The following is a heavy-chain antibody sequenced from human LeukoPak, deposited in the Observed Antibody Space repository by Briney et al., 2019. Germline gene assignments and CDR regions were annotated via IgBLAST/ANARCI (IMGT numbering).Heavy chain of an antibody. CDR3: ARGGTAFDI. J-gene: IGHJ3*02. V-gene: IGHV4-59*12. CDR2: IYHSRST. CDR1: GGSISSYY. D-gene: IGHD1-26*01. Sequence: SETLSLTCTVSGGSISSYYWSWIRQPPGKGLEWFGYIYHSRSTYYNPSLKSRVAISVDRSKNQFSLKLRSVTAADTALYYCARGGTAFDIWGQGTMVTVSS.